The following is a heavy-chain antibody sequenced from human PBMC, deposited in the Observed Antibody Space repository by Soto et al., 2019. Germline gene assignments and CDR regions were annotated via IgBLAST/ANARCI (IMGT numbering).Heavy chain of an antibody. CDR2: ILGDGYVT. Sequence: PRGSLRLPCSAPGSIFRSFPMHWVRQAPGKGLQYVSAILGDGYVTHYADSVKVRLTISRDNSQNTLYLQMNSLRVDDAAVYDCLRDRAGGWAFESWGQGTMVTVSS. D-gene: IGHD3-16*01. V-gene: IGHV3-64D*08. CDR3: LRDRAGGWAFES. J-gene: IGHJ3*02. CDR1: GSIFRSFP.